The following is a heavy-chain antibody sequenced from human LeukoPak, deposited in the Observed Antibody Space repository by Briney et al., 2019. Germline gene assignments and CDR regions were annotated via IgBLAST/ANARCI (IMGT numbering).Heavy chain of an antibody. Sequence: KAGGSLRLSCAASGFTFSSYSMNWVRQAPGTGPEWVSSISTSASYIYYADSVKGRFTISRDNAKNSLYLQMNSLRAEDTAVYYCARDLESYNSGGYYFGYWGQGTLVTVSS. D-gene: IGHD3-22*01. V-gene: IGHV3-21*01. CDR3: ARDLESYNSGGYYFGY. J-gene: IGHJ4*02. CDR2: ISTSASYI. CDR1: GFTFSSYS.